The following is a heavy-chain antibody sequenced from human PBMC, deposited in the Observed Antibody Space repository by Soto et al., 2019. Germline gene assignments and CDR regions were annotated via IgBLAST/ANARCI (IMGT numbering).Heavy chain of an antibody. V-gene: IGHV3-30-3*01. J-gene: IGHJ4*02. CDR3: ARYAPTAAVASYVGY. CDR2: ISYDGSNK. Sequence: AGGSLILSSEAAECTFGGYAMHWVRPATGKGLEWVAVISYDGSNKYYADSVKGRFTVYRDNSENTLYLQMHSLRAEDAAVYYCARYAPTAAVASYVGYWGQGTLVTLSS. CDR1: ECTFGGYA. D-gene: IGHD2-8*01.